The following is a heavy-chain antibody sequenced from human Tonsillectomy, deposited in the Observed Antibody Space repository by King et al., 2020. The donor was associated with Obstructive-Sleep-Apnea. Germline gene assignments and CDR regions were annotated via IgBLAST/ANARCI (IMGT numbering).Heavy chain of an antibody. CDR1: GDSVSRNNYC. V-gene: IGHV4-39*07. CDR3: ANVAHVGNLLTGPYYFYGMDV. Sequence: LQLQESGPGLVKPSEALSLTCTVSGDSVSRNNYCWAWIRQSPGKGLEWIGTIYYSGNTYYDPSLRGRVTMSVDASKSQFSLTLSSVTAADTAIYYCANVAHVGNLLTGPYYFYGMDVWGQGTTVTVSS. J-gene: IGHJ6*02. D-gene: IGHD3-9*01. CDR2: IYYSGNT.